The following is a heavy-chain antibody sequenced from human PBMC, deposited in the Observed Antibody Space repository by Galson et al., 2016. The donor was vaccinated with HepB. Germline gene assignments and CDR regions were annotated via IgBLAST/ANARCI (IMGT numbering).Heavy chain of an antibody. J-gene: IGHJ4*02. CDR3: ARNPLAHSGTYYSH. D-gene: IGHD1-26*01. CDR2: IIPTFGTA. CDR1: GGSFDTDA. Sequence: SVKVSCKASGGSFDTDAIRWVRQAPGKRLEWMGGIIPTFGTATYTQKFQGRVTITADESTRTVHMELSSLTSEDTAIYYCARNPLAHSGTYYSHWGQGTLVTVSS. V-gene: IGHV1-69*13.